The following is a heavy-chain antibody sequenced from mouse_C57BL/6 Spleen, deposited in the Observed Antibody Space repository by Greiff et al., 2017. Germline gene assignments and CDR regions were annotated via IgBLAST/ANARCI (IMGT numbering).Heavy chain of an antibody. CDR2: IDPENGDT. CDR3: TKHYGSSLYFDY. D-gene: IGHD1-1*01. V-gene: IGHV14-4*01. J-gene: IGHJ2*01. Sequence: VQLKQSGAELVRPGASVKLSCTASGFNIKDDYMHWVKQRPEQGLEWIGWIDPENGDTEYASKFQGKATITADTSSNTAYLQLSSLTSEDTAVYYCTKHYGSSLYFDYWGQGTTLTVSS. CDR1: GFNIKDDY.